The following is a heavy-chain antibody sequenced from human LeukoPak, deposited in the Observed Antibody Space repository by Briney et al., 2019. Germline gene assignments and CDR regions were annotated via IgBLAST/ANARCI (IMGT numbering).Heavy chain of an antibody. V-gene: IGHV7-4-1*02. CDR3: ARTKYDFWSGTLIDY. Sequence: GASVTVSFKASGYTFTSYAMNWVRQAPGQGLEWMGWINTNTGNPTYAQGFTGRFVFSLDTSVSTAYLQISSLKAEDTAVYYCARTKYDFWSGTLIDYWGQGTLVTVSS. D-gene: IGHD3-3*01. J-gene: IGHJ4*02. CDR1: GYTFTSYA. CDR2: INTNTGNP.